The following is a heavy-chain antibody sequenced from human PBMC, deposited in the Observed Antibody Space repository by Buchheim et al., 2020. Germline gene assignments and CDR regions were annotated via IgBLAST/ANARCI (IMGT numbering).Heavy chain of an antibody. J-gene: IGHJ4*02. CDR2: INHSGST. CDR3: ARGPTIAAESTFYFDY. D-gene: IGHD6-13*01. V-gene: IGHV4-34*01. CDR1: GGSFNDYY. Sequence: QVQLQQWGAGLLKPSETLSLTCAVFGGSFNDYYWSWIRQPPGKGLEWIGDINHSGSTNYSPSLKSRVTISVDTSKKQFSLKLSSMTAADTAVYYCARGPTIAAESTFYFDYWGQGTL.